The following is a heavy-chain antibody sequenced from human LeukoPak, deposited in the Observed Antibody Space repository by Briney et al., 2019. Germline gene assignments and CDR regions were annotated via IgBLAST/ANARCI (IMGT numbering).Heavy chain of an antibody. V-gene: IGHV4-59*08. D-gene: IGHD3-9*01. CDR2: IYYSGTT. J-gene: IGHJ4*02. Sequence: KSSETLSLTCTVSGTSISNYYWTWIRQPPRKGLEWIGYIYYSGTTNYNPSLKSRVTMSVDTSDNQFSLRLSSVTAADAAVYYCATMNYDIVTGYFLDYWGQGTLVTVSS. CDR1: GTSISNYY. CDR3: ATMNYDIVTGYFLDY.